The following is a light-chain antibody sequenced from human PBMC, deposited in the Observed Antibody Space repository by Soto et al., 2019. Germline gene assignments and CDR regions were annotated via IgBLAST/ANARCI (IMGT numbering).Light chain of an antibody. Sequence: EIVLTQSPGTLSLSPGERATLSCRASQSVSSSYLAWYQQKPGQAPRLLMYGASNRATGTPDRFSGTGSGTDFTLTISRLEPEDFAVYYCQQYGSSPYTFGLGTKVDIK. CDR1: QSVSSSY. J-gene: IGKJ2*01. CDR3: QQYGSSPYT. CDR2: GAS. V-gene: IGKV3-20*01.